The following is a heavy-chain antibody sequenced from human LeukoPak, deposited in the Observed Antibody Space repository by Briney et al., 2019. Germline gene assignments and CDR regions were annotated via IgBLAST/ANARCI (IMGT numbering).Heavy chain of an antibody. Sequence: GGSLRLSCAASGFTFTTYWMHWVRQAPGKGLVWVSRINADGSSASYADSVKGRFTISRDTAKNTLYLQMNSLRAEDTAVYYCARGGIAVAGTPSYYFDYWGQGTLVTVSS. J-gene: IGHJ4*02. CDR2: INADGSSA. D-gene: IGHD6-19*01. CDR3: ARGGIAVAGTPSYYFDY. V-gene: IGHV3-74*01. CDR1: GFTFTTYW.